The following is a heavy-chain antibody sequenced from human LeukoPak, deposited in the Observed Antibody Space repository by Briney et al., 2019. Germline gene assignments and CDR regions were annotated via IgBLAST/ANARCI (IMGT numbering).Heavy chain of an antibody. Sequence: PGGSLRLSCAASGFTFSSYAMSWVRQAPGKGLEWVSAISGSGGSTYYADSVKGRFTISRDNSKNTLYLQMNSLRAEDTAVYYCAKREYDSTLGYYYYYYYGMDVWGQGTTVTVSS. D-gene: IGHD3-22*01. CDR3: AKREYDSTLGYYYYYYYGMDV. V-gene: IGHV3-23*01. CDR2: ISGSGGST. CDR1: GFTFSSYA. J-gene: IGHJ6*02.